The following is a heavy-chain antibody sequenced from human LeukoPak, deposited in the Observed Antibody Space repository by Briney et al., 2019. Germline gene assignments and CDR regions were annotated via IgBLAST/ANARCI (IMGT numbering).Heavy chain of an antibody. CDR3: ARDGVFYYDSSGYSYFDY. D-gene: IGHD3-22*01. Sequence: GGSLRLSCAASGLTFSNYWMSWVRQAPGNGLEWVANINPDGSEKYSVDSVTGRFTISRDNAENTVFLQMNSLRAEDSAVYYCARDGVFYYDSSGYSYFDYWGQGTLVTVSS. CDR2: INPDGSEK. J-gene: IGHJ4*02. CDR1: GLTFSNYW. V-gene: IGHV3-7*01.